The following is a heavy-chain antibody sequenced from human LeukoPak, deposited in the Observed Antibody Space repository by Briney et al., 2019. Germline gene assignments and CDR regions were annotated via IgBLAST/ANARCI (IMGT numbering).Heavy chain of an antibody. CDR3: ARGRVATINYYYYMDV. CDR2: INLRSGGT. V-gene: IGHV1-2*06. D-gene: IGHD5-12*01. J-gene: IGHJ6*03. CDR1: GCTFTDYY. Sequence: ASVKVSCKTSGCTFTDYYMHWVRQAPGQGLEWMGRINLRSGGTNYAQKFQGRVTVTRDTSISTVYMELSRLKSDDTAVYYCARGRVATINYYYYMDVWGKGTTVTVSS.